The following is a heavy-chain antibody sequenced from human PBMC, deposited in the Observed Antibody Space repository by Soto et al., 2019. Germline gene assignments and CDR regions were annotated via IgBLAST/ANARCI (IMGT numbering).Heavy chain of an antibody. CDR2: MNPNSGNT. Sequence: ASVKVSCKASGYTFTSYDINWVRQATGQGLEWMGWMNPNSGNTGYAQKFQGRVTMTRNTSISTAYMELSSLRSEDTALYYCARANYDFGTGDYYMDVWGKGTTVTVSS. CDR1: GYTFTSYD. CDR3: ARANYDFGTGDYYMDV. V-gene: IGHV1-8*01. J-gene: IGHJ6*03. D-gene: IGHD3-3*01.